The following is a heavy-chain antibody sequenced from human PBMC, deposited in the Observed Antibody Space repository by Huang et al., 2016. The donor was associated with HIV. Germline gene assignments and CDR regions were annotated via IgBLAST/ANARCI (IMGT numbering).Heavy chain of an antibody. CDR3: ARDSQQWLVEDY. J-gene: IGHJ4*02. D-gene: IGHD6-19*01. CDR1: GFTFSSYW. V-gene: IGHV3-74*01. CDR2: INSDGSST. Sequence: AASGFTFSSYWMHWVRQAPGKGLVWVSRINSDGSSTSYADSVKGRFTSSRDNAKNTLYLQMNSLRAEDTAVYYCARDSQQWLVEDYWGQGTLVTVSS.